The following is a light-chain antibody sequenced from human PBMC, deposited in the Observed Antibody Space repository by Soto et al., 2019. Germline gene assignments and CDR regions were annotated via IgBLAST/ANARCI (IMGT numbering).Light chain of an antibody. CDR1: QSIGTW. CDR2: DAS. J-gene: IGKJ4*01. CDR3: QQYHSYPIA. V-gene: IGKV1-5*01. Sequence: DIQLTQSPSTLSASLGDRVTITCRASQSIGTWLAWYQQKPGAAPKVLIYDASSLKTGVPSRFGGSGSGTEFTLTFSSLQPDDFATYYCQQYHSYPIAFGGGTKVDIK.